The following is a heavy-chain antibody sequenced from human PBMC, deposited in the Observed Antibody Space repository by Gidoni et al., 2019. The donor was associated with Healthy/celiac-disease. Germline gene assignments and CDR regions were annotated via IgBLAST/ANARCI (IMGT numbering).Heavy chain of an antibody. V-gene: IGHV3-9*01. CDR3: AKNNYYDSSGYSGDAFDI. CDR2: ISWNSGSI. J-gene: IGHJ3*02. D-gene: IGHD3-22*01. CDR1: GFTFDDYA. Sequence: EVQLVESGGGLVQPGRSLRLSCAASGFTFDDYAMHWVRQAPGKGLEWVSGISWNSGSIGYADSVKGRFTISRDNAKNSLYLQMNSLRAEDTALYYCAKNNYYDSSGYSGDAFDIWGQGTMVTVSS.